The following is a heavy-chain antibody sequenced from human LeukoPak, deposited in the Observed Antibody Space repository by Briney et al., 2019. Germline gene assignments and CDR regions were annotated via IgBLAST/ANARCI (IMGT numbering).Heavy chain of an antibody. CDR1: GYTLTELF. J-gene: IGHJ4*02. V-gene: IGHV1-24*01. CDR2: FDPEDGET. CDR3: ATGPFRGRFGERPFDY. Sequence: ASGKVSCKASGYTLTELFMHSVRQAPGKGLEWMGGFDPEDGETIYAQKFQGRVTMTEDTSTDTAYMELSSLRSEDTAVYYCATGPFRGRFGERPFDYWGQGTLVTVSS. D-gene: IGHD3-10*01.